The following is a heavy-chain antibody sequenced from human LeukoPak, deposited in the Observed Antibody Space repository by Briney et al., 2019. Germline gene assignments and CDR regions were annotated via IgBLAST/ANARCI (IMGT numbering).Heavy chain of an antibody. V-gene: IGHV1-8*01. CDR2: MNPNSGNT. J-gene: IGHJ4*02. CDR1: GYTFTSYD. CDR3: ARTLSYSYGDAFDY. Sequence: RASVKVSCKASGYTFTSYDINWVRQATGQGLEWMGWMNPNSGNTGYAQKFQGRVTMTRNTSISTAYMELSSLRSEDTAVYYCARTLSYSYGDAFDYWGQGTLVTVSS. D-gene: IGHD5-18*01.